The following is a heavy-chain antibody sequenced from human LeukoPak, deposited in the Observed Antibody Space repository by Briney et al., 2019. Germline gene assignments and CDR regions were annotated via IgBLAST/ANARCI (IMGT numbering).Heavy chain of an antibody. D-gene: IGHD3-10*01. V-gene: IGHV1-2*02. Sequence: GASVKVSCKASGYTFTGYYMHWVRQAPGQGLEWMGWINPNSGGTNYAQKFQGRVTMTRDTSISTAYMELSRLRSDDTAVYYCARDSDRYYGSGNPFDPWGQGTLVTVSS. CDR1: GYTFTGYY. CDR3: ARDSDRYYGSGNPFDP. CDR2: INPNSGGT. J-gene: IGHJ5*02.